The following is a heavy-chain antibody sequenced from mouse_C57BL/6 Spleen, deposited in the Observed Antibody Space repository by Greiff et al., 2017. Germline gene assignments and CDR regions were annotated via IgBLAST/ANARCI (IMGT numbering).Heavy chain of an antibody. V-gene: IGHV1-55*01. Sequence: VQLQQPGAELVKPGASVKMSCKASGYTFTSYWITWVKQRPGQGLEWIGDIYPGSGSTNYNEKFKSKATLTVDKSSSTAYMQLSSLTSEDSAVYDCARNYYGSSYDYWGQGTTLTVSS. CDR1: GYTFTSYW. D-gene: IGHD1-1*01. J-gene: IGHJ2*01. CDR3: ARNYYGSSYDY. CDR2: IYPGSGST.